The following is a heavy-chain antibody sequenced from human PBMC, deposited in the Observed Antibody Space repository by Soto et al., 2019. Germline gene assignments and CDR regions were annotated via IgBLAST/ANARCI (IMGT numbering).Heavy chain of an antibody. V-gene: IGHV1-69*13. J-gene: IGHJ6*02. D-gene: IGHD2-21*02. CDR1: GGTFSSYA. Sequence: SVKVSCKASGGTFSSYAISWVRQAPGQGLEWMGGIIPIFGTANYAQKFQGRVTITADESTSTTYMELSSLRSEDTAVYYCAREKGTEDYYYGMDVWGQGTTVTVSS. CDR2: IIPIFGTA. CDR3: AREKGTEDYYYGMDV.